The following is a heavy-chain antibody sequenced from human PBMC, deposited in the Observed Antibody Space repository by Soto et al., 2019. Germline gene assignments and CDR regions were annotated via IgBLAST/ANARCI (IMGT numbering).Heavy chain of an antibody. V-gene: IGHV3-30*18. CDR3: AKDKDNGSGRSLDY. D-gene: IGHD6-19*01. Sequence: GGSLRLSCAASGFTFSSYGMHWVRQAPGKGLEWVAVISYDGSNKYYADSVKGRFTISRDNSKNTLYLQMNSLRAEDTAVYYCAKDKDNGSGRSLDYWGQGTLVTVSS. J-gene: IGHJ4*02. CDR2: ISYDGSNK. CDR1: GFTFSSYG.